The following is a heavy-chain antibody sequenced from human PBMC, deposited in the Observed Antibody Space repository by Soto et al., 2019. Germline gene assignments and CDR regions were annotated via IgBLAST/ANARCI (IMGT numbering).Heavy chain of an antibody. V-gene: IGHV3-48*03. CDR3: ARESFSGADNFFDY. CDR1: GFAFSNYE. J-gene: IGHJ4*02. D-gene: IGHD6-25*01. Sequence: PGGSLRLSCAASGFAFSNYEMNWVRQAPGKGLEWVSYISLSGSTIYYADSVKGRFTISRDDANNSLYLQMDSLRADDTAVYYCARESFSGADNFFDYWGQGTLVTVSS. CDR2: ISLSGSTI.